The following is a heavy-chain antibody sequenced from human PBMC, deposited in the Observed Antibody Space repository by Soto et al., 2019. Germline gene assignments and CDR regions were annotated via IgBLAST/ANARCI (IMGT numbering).Heavy chain of an antibody. CDR1: GGSISSSSYY. V-gene: IGHV4-39*01. J-gene: IGHJ4*02. CDR3: ARRRDYIWGSYRYEFDY. CDR2: IYYSGST. D-gene: IGHD3-16*02. Sequence: PSETLSLTCTVSGGSISSSSYYWGWIRQPPGKGLEWIGSIYYSGSTYYNPSLKSRVTISVDTSKNQFSLKLSSVTAADTAVYYCARRRDYIWGSYRYEFDYWGQGTLVTVSS.